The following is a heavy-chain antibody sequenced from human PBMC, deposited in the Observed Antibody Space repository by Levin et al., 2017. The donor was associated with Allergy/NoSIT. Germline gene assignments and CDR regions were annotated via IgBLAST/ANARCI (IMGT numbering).Heavy chain of an antibody. Sequence: QTGESLKISCAASGFTFSTYAMSWVRQAPGKGLEWVSAISGSGSSTYYADSVKGRFTISRDNSKNTLYLQMNSLRAEDTAVYYCAKKGAVSVTSYYFDYWGQGTLVTVSS. CDR3: AKKGAVSVTSYYFDY. J-gene: IGHJ4*02. CDR2: ISGSGSST. CDR1: GFTFSTYA. V-gene: IGHV3-23*01. D-gene: IGHD6-13*01.